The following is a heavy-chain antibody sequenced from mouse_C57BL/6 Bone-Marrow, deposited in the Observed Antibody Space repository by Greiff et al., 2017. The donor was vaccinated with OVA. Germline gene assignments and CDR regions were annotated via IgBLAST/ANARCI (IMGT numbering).Heavy chain of an antibody. CDR2: ISSGGDYI. CDR3: TRGGGLRWYFDV. V-gene: IGHV5-9-1*02. Sequence: EVKLVESGEGLVKPVGSLKLSCAASGFTFSSYAMSWVRQTPEKRLEWVAYISSGGDYIYYADTVKGRFTISRDNARNTLYLQMSSLKSEDTAMYYCTRGGGLRWYFDVWGTGTTVTVSS. CDR1: GFTFSSYA. J-gene: IGHJ1*03. D-gene: IGHD2-4*01.